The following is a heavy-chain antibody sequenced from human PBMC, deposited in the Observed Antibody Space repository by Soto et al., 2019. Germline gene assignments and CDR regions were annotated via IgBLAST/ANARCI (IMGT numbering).Heavy chain of an antibody. V-gene: IGHV3-66*01. Sequence: PGGSLRLSCAASGFTVSSKYMSWVRQAPGKGLEWVSLIQSGGPTYYADSVKGRFTISRDTSENTLHLQMDSLRAEDTAVYYCARGIPPDYWGQGALVTVSS. D-gene: IGHD2-2*02. CDR2: IQSGGPT. J-gene: IGHJ4*02. CDR1: GFTVSSKY. CDR3: ARGIPPDY.